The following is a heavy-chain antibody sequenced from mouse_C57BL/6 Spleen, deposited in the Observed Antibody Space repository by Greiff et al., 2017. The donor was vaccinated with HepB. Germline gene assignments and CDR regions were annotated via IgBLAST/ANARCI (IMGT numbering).Heavy chain of an antibody. J-gene: IGHJ3*01. D-gene: IGHD3-2*02. CDR1: GYTFTSYW. CDR2: IDPSDSYT. CDR3: ARPTRRPTWLAY. Sequence: VQLKQPGAELVKPGASVKLSCKASGYTFTSYWMQWVKQRPGQGLEWIGEIDPSDSYTNYTQKFKGKATLTVDTSSSTAYMQLSSLTSEDSAVSYCARPTRRPTWLAYWGQGTLVTVSA. V-gene: IGHV1-50*01.